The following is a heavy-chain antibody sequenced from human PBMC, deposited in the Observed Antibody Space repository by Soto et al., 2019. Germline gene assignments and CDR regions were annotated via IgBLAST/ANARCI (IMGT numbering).Heavy chain of an antibody. CDR3: ARYRREAVAGYTLDN. D-gene: IGHD6-13*01. Sequence: KTSETLSLTCTVSGGSISSNYWTWIRQPPGKGLEWIGYVYNRGSTNYNPSLKSRVTISEDTSKSQFSLKVNSMTAADTAVYYCARYRREAVAGYTLDNWGQGILVTVSS. CDR2: VYNRGST. J-gene: IGHJ4*02. CDR1: GGSISSNY. V-gene: IGHV4-59*01.